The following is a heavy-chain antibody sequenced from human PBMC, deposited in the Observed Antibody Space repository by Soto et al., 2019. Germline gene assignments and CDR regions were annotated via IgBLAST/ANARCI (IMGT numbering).Heavy chain of an antibody. CDR1: GGTFSSYA. CDR2: IIPIFGTA. D-gene: IGHD3-9*01. Sequence: GGTFSSYAISWVRQAPGQGLEWMGGIIPIFGTANYAQKFQGRVTITADESTSTAYMELSSLRSEDTAVYYCARSGGFLTGYYIYWGQGTLGTVSS. V-gene: IGHV1-69*01. J-gene: IGHJ4*02. CDR3: ARSGGFLTGYYIY.